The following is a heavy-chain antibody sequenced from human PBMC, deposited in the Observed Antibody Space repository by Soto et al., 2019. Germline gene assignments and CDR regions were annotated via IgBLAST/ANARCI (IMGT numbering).Heavy chain of an antibody. CDR3: ARGGVAAAGTLNLYYYYYYGMDV. CDR1: GGTFSSYG. CDR2: ISAYNGNT. V-gene: IGHV1-18*01. J-gene: IGHJ6*02. D-gene: IGHD6-13*01. Sequence: ASVKVSCKASGGTFSSYGISWVRQAPGQGLEWMGWISAYNGNTNYAQKLQGRVTMTTDTSTSTAYMELRSLRSDDTAVYYCARGGVAAAGTLNLYYYYYYGMDVWGQGTTVTVSS.